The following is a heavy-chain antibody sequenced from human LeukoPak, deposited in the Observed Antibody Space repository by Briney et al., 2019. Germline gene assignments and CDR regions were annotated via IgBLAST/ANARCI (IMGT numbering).Heavy chain of an antibody. CDR3: AKDPGAAGTMDY. Sequence: GGSLRLSCAASGFTFSGYGMHWVRQAPGKGLEWVAFIHYDGSNKYYADSVKGRFTISRDNSKSTLYLQMNSLRAEDTAVYYCAKDPGAAGTMDYWGQGTLVTVSS. J-gene: IGHJ4*02. V-gene: IGHV3-30*02. CDR1: GFTFSGYG. D-gene: IGHD6-13*01. CDR2: IHYDGSNK.